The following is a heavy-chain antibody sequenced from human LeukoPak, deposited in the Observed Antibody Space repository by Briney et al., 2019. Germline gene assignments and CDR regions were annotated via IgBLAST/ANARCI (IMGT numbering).Heavy chain of an antibody. CDR3: ANGRQQLVPAFDY. CDR2: ISYDGSNK. D-gene: IGHD6-13*01. Sequence: PGRSLRLSCAASGFTFSSYGMHWVRQAPGKGLEWVAVISYDGSNKYYADSVKGRFTISRDNSKNTLYLQMNSLRAEDTAVYYCANGRQQLVPAFDYWGQGTLVTVSS. V-gene: IGHV3-30*18. CDR1: GFTFSSYG. J-gene: IGHJ4*02.